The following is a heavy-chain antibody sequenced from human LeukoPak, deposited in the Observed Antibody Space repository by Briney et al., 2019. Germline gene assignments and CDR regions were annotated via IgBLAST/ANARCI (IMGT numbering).Heavy chain of an antibody. CDR2: ISYDGSNK. J-gene: IGHJ4*02. CDR3: ATSGDYVLHS. Sequence: GGSLRLSCAASGFTFSSYAMHWVRQAPGKGLEWVAVISYDGSNKYYADSVKGRLTISRDDPKNTVYLQMNSLRAEDTAVYYCATSGDYVLHSWGQGTLVTVSS. CDR1: GFTFSSYA. V-gene: IGHV3-30*14. D-gene: IGHD4-17*01.